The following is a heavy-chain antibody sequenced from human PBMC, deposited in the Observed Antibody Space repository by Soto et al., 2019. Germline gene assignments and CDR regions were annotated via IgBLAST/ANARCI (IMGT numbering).Heavy chain of an antibody. Sequence: GGSLRLSCAASGFTFSSYEMNWVLQAPGKGLEWVSYISSSGSTIYYADSVKGRFTISRDNAKNSLYLQMNSLRAEDTAVYYCATHLRPRVSWFDPWGQGTLVTVSS. CDR2: ISSSGSTI. CDR1: GFTFSSYE. D-gene: IGHD6-6*01. V-gene: IGHV3-48*03. J-gene: IGHJ5*02. CDR3: ATHLRPRVSWFDP.